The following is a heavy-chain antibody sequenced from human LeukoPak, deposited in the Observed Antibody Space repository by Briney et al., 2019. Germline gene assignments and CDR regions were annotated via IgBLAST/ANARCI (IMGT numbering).Heavy chain of an antibody. CDR3: ARLVRQQLASPLDY. CDR2: ISSSSGYI. V-gene: IGHV3-21*01. CDR1: GFTFSTYS. J-gene: IGHJ4*02. D-gene: IGHD6-13*01. Sequence: RGSLRLSCAASGFTFSTYSMNWVRQAPGEGLEWVASISSSSGYIYYAESVKGRFTISRDNAKNSPYLEMHSLRADDTAVYYFARLVRQQLASPLDYWGQGTVVTVPS.